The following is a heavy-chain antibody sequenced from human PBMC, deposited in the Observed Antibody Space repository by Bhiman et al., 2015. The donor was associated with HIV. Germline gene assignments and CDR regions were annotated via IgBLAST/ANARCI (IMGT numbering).Heavy chain of an antibody. V-gene: IGHV3-9*01. CDR2: ISWNSASI. CDR1: GFTFDDYA. Sequence: EVQLVESGGGLVQPGGSLRISCAASGFTFDDYAMHWVRQAPGKGLEWVSGISWNSASIGYADSVKGRFTISRDNAKNSLYLQMNSLRAEDTAVYYCARDGQSFDWLLLNYYHHGMDVWGQGP. D-gene: IGHD3-9*01. CDR3: ARDGQSFDWLLLNYYHHGMDV. J-gene: IGHJ6*02.